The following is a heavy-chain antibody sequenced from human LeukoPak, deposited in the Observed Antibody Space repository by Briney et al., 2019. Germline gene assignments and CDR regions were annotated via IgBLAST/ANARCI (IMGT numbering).Heavy chain of an antibody. CDR2: ISSSGSTI. J-gene: IGHJ3*02. D-gene: IGHD1-26*01. CDR1: GFTFSSYE. V-gene: IGHV3-48*03. CDR3: ANAGGRYYNAFDI. Sequence: SGGPLRLSCAASGFTFSSYEMNWVRQAPGKGLEWVSYISSSGSTIYYADSVKGRFTISRDNAKNSLYLQMNSLRAEDTALYYCANAGGRYYNAFDIWGQGTMVTVSS.